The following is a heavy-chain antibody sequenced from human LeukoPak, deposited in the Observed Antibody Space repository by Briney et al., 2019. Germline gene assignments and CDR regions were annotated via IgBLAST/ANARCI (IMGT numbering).Heavy chain of an antibody. D-gene: IGHD4-17*01. CDR3: ARDPLLYETTVTTNWFDP. V-gene: IGHV3-74*01. Sequence: GGSLRLSCAASVFTFSSNWMHWVRHTPGKGLVWVSRINSDGSRTRYAGSVKGRFTISRDNAKNTLYLQMNSLRAEDTAVYYCARDPLLYETTVTTNWFDPWGQGTLVTVSS. CDR1: VFTFSSNW. CDR2: INSDGSRT. J-gene: IGHJ5*02.